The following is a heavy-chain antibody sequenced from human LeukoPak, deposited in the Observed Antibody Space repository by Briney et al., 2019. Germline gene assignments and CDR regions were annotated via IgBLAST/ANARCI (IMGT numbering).Heavy chain of an antibody. CDR2: INLNSGGT. Sequence: ASVKDSCKASGYTFTGYYMHWVRQAPGQGLEWMGWINLNSGGTNYAQKLQGWVTMTRDTSISTAYMELSRLRSDDTAVYYCARVSIPHYGAGTYHFDYWGQGTLVTVSS. CDR1: GYTFTGYY. D-gene: IGHD3-10*01. CDR3: ARVSIPHYGAGTYHFDY. V-gene: IGHV1-2*04. J-gene: IGHJ4*02.